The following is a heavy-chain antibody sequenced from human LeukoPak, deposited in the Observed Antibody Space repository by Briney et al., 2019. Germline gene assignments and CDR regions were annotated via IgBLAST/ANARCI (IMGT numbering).Heavy chain of an antibody. CDR1: GYTFTSYY. CDR3: ARGLRVPAAKSVYNWFDP. CDR2: INPSGGST. V-gene: IGHV1-46*01. D-gene: IGHD2-2*01. J-gene: IGHJ5*02. Sequence: ASVKVSCKASGYTFTSYYMHWVRQAPGQGLEWMGIINPSGGSTSYAQQFQGRVTMTRDMSTSTVYMELSSLRSEDTAVYYCARGLRVPAAKSVYNWFDPWGQGTLVTVSS.